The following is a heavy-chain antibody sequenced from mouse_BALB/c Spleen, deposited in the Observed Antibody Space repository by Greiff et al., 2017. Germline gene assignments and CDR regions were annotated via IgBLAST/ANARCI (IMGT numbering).Heavy chain of an antibody. J-gene: IGHJ3*01. CDR3: ARISYYGKTWFAY. V-gene: IGHV1-18*01. Sequence: EVQRVESGPELVKPGASVKISCKTSGYTFTEYTMHWVKQSHGKSLEWIGGINPNNGGTSYNQKFKGKATLTVDKSSSTAYMELRSLTSEDSAVYYCARISYYGKTWFAYWGQGTLVTVSA. CDR2: INPNNGGT. CDR1: GYTFTEYT. D-gene: IGHD2-10*01.